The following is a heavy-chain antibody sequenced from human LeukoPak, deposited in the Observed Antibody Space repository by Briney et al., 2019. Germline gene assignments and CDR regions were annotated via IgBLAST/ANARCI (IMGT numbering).Heavy chain of an antibody. CDR2: ISYDGSTK. CDR3: AKEACAGDCHRDYFDY. CDR1: GFTFSSYS. D-gene: IGHD2-21*02. V-gene: IGHV3-30*18. J-gene: IGHJ4*02. Sequence: PGRSLRLSCAASGFTFSSYSIHWVRQAPGKGLEWVAVISYDGSTKYYADSVKGRFTISRDNSKNTLYLQMNSLRAEDTALYYCAKEACAGDCHRDYFDYWGQGTLVTVSS.